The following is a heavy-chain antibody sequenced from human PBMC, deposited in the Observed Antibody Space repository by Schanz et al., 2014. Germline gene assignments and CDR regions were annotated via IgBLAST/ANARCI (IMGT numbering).Heavy chain of an antibody. CDR3: ARGNRLQYYDDIWGSYRDPSELDY. D-gene: IGHD3-16*02. V-gene: IGHV3-30*03. Sequence: QVQLVESGGGVVQPGRSLRLSCAASGFTFSNYGLVWVRQAPGKGLEWLAVISYDGSDKFHADSVKGRFTISRDNSKNTLYLQMNSLRVEDTAVYYCARGNRLQYYDDIWGSYRDPSELDYWGQGTLVTVSS. J-gene: IGHJ4*02. CDR1: GFTFSNYG. CDR2: ISYDGSDK.